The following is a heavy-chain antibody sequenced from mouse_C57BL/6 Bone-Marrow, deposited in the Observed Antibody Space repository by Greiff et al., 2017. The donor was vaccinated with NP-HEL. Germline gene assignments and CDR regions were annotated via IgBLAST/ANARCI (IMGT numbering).Heavy chain of an antibody. CDR3: ARSRGLLWLKRYYFDY. Sequence: VQLQQSGAELMKPGASVKLSCKATGYTFTGYWIEWVKQRPGHGLEWIGEILPGSGSTNYNEKFKGKATFTADTSSNTAYMQLSSLTTEDSAIYYCARSRGLLWLKRYYFDYWGQGTTLTVSS. V-gene: IGHV1-9*01. CDR1: GYTFTGYW. D-gene: IGHD2-2*01. J-gene: IGHJ2*01. CDR2: ILPGSGST.